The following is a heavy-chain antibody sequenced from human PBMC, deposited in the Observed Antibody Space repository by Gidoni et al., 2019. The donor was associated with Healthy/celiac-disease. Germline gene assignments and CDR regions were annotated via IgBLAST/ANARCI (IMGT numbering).Heavy chain of an antibody. Sequence: QVQLVESGGGVVQPGRSLRLSCAASGFTFSSDGMHWVRQAPGKGLEWVAVISYDGSNKYYADSVKGRFTISRDNSKNTLYLQMNSLRAEDTAVYYCAKEGQQQPGDYYYGMDVWGQGTTVTVSS. CDR1: GFTFSSDG. J-gene: IGHJ6*02. V-gene: IGHV3-30*18. CDR3: AKEGQQQPGDYYYGMDV. D-gene: IGHD6-13*01. CDR2: ISYDGSNK.